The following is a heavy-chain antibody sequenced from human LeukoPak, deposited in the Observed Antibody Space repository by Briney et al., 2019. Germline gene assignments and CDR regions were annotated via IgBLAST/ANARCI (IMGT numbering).Heavy chain of an antibody. CDR3: ARAYSSSWYY. D-gene: IGHD6-13*01. V-gene: IGHV3-53*01. J-gene: IGHJ4*02. CDR2: IYSGGST. Sequence: GGSLRLSCAASGFTFSSYAMSWVRQAPGKGLEWVSVIYSGGSTYYADSVKGRFTISRDNSKNTLYLQMNSLRADDTAVYYCARAYSSSWYYWGQGALVTVSS. CDR1: GFTFSSYA.